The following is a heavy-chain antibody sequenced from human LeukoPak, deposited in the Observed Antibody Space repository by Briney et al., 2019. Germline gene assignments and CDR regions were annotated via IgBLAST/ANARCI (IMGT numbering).Heavy chain of an antibody. D-gene: IGHD2-15*01. CDR2: ISAYNGNT. Sequence: ASVKVSCKASGYTFTSYGISWVRQAPGQGLEWMGWISAYNGNTNYAQKLQGRVTMTTDTSTSTAYMELRSLRSDDTAAYYCARERYCSGGSCYQPPDYWGQGTLVTVSS. CDR1: GYTFTSYG. J-gene: IGHJ4*02. CDR3: ARERYCSGGSCYQPPDY. V-gene: IGHV1-18*01.